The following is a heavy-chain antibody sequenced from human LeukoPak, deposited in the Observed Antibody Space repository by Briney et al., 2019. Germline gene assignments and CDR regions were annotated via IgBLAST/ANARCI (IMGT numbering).Heavy chain of an antibody. J-gene: IGHJ6*03. D-gene: IGHD1-14*01. V-gene: IGHV3-9*03. CDR2: ISLNSGSI. CDR3: AKATTTTSYMDV. Sequence: GGSLRLSCAASGFTFDDYAMHWVRQAPGKGLEWVSGISLNSGSIGYADSVKGRFTISRDNAKNSLYLQMNSLRADDMALYSCAKATTTTSYMDVWGKGTTVTVSS. CDR1: GFTFDDYA.